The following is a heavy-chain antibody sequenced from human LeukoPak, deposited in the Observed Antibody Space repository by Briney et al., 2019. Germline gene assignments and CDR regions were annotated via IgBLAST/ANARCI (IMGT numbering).Heavy chain of an antibody. V-gene: IGHV4-59*08. CDR1: GGSISSYY. D-gene: IGHD1-26*01. CDR3: ARNRVGATSAAFDI. J-gene: IGHJ3*02. Sequence: SETLSLTCTVSGGSISSYYWSWIRQPPGQGLEWIGYIYYSGGTNYDPSLKSRVTISVDTSKNQFSLKLSSVTAADTAVYYCARNRVGATSAAFDIWGQGTMVTVSS. CDR2: IYYSGGT.